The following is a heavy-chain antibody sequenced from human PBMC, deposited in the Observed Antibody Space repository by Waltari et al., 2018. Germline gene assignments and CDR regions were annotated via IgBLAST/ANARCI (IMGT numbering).Heavy chain of an antibody. CDR1: EFTFSSYA. V-gene: IGHV3-30*04. Sequence: QVQLVESGGGVVQPGRSLRLSCAASEFTFSSYAMHWVRQAPGKGLEGVAVISYNERNIYYVDSVKGRFTISRDNSKKTLYLQMNSLRPEDTAMYYCARDLCDRTKCHGMDVWGQGTTVTVSS. CDR3: ARDLCDRTKCHGMDV. J-gene: IGHJ6*02. D-gene: IGHD3-22*01. CDR2: ISYNERNI.